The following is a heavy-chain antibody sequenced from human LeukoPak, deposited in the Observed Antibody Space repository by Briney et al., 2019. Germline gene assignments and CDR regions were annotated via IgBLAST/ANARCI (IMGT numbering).Heavy chain of an antibody. V-gene: IGHV4-30-2*01. D-gene: IGHD1-26*01. CDR2: IYHSGST. CDR1: GGSISSGGYY. J-gene: IGHJ4*02. CDR3: ARDRGSYYGGTFDY. Sequence: SETLSLTYTVSGGSISSGGYYWSWIRQPPGKGLEWIGYIYHSGSTYYNPSLKSRVTISVDRSKNQFSLKLSSVTAADTAVYYCARDRGSYYGGTFDYWGQGTLVTVSS.